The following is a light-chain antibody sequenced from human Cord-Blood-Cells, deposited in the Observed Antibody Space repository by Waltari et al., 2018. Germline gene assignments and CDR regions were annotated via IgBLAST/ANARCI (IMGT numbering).Light chain of an antibody. CDR2: DVS. CDR1: SSDVGGYNY. CDR3: SSYTSSSTLV. V-gene: IGLV2-14*01. Sequence: QSALTQPASVSGSPGQSITISCTGTSSDVGGYNYVSWYQQHPGKAPKLMIYDVSKRPPGVSHRFSGSKAGNTASLTISGLQAEDEADYYCSSYTSSSTLVFGGGTKLTVL. J-gene: IGLJ3*02.